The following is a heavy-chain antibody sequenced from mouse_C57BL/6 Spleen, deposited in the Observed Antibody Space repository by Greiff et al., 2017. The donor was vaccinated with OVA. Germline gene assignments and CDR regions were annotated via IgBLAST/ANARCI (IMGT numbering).Heavy chain of an antibody. D-gene: IGHD1-1*01. J-gene: IGHJ1*03. CDR2: IHPHSGSP. CDR3: GRPYGSSTHRYDDV. Sequence: QVQLQQPGAELVKPGASVKLSCKASGYTFTNYWMHWVKQRPGQGLEWIGMIHPHSGSPNYNQKFKSKATLTLDKSSSTAYMQHRSLTSEDSAVYYSGRPYGSSTHRYDDVWGTGTTGNVSS. CDR1: GYTFTNYW. V-gene: IGHV1-64*01.